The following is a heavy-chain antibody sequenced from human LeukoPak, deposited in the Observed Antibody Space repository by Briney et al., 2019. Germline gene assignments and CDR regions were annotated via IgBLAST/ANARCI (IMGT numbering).Heavy chain of an antibody. CDR2: IYTSGSI. V-gene: IGHV4-4*07. Sequence: SETLSLTCTVSGGAISSDYWSWIRQPAGKGLEWIGRIYTSGSINYNPSLKSRVTMSIDTSKNQFSLKLSSVTAADTAVYYCARDRAILWFDYWGQGTLVIVAS. CDR1: GGAISSDY. D-gene: IGHD2-21*01. CDR3: ARDRAILWFDY. J-gene: IGHJ4*02.